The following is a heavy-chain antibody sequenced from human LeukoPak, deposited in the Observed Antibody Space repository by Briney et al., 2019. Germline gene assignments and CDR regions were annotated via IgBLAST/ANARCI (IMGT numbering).Heavy chain of an antibody. J-gene: IGHJ4*02. CDR3: ARGDGYNYDY. CDR1: GYNFVTYW. Sequence: GESLKISCKTSGYNFVTYWIGWVRQMPGKGLEWMGIIYPGDSDTRYSPSFQSQVTMSADKSISTAYLQWSSLKASDTAMYYCARGDGYNYDYWGQGTLVTVSS. D-gene: IGHD5-24*01. V-gene: IGHV5-51*01. CDR2: IYPGDSDT.